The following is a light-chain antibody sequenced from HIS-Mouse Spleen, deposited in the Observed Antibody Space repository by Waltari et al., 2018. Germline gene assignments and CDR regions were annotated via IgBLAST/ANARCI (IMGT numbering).Light chain of an antibody. Sequence: EIVLTQSPGTLSLSPGERATLSCRASQSVSSSYLAWYQQKPGQAPRLLSYGASSRATGIPDRFSGSGSGTDFTLTISRLEPEDFAVYYCQQYGSSPQTFGQGTRLEIK. V-gene: IGKV3-20*01. CDR1: QSVSSSY. CDR2: GAS. J-gene: IGKJ5*01. CDR3: QQYGSSPQT.